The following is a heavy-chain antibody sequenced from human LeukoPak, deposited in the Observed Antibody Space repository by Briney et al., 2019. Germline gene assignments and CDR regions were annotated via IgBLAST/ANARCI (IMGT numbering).Heavy chain of an antibody. J-gene: IGHJ5*02. CDR1: GYTFTGYY. V-gene: IGHV1-2*02. CDR2: INPNSCGT. Sequence: GASVKVSCKASGYTFTGYYMHWVRQPPGQGLEWMGWINPNSCGTNYAQKFQGRVTMTRDASISTAYMELSRLRSDDTAVYYCARDLAVAGTAWFDPWGQGTLVTVSS. D-gene: IGHD6-19*01. CDR3: ARDLAVAGTAWFDP.